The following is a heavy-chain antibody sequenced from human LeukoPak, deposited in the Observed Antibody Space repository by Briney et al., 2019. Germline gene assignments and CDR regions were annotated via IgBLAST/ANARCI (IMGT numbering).Heavy chain of an antibody. Sequence: PGGSLRLSCAASGFTFISHEMNWVRQAPGKGLEWVSYISSSGSTIYYADSVKGRFTISRDNAKNSLYLQMNSLRAEDTAVYYCANKRPCYYGSGSYYPEYFQHWGQGTLVTVSS. CDR2: ISSSGSTI. J-gene: IGHJ1*01. CDR3: ANKRPCYYGSGSYYPEYFQH. CDR1: GFTFISHE. D-gene: IGHD3-10*01. V-gene: IGHV3-48*03.